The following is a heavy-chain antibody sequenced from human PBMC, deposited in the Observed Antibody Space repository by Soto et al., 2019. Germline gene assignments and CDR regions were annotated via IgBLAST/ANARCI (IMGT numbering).Heavy chain of an antibody. D-gene: IGHD3-3*01. CDR3: ARVQTIFGIITVFDY. CDR2: IYYSGST. J-gene: IGHJ4*02. CDR1: GGSINSAGYY. Sequence: QVQLQESGPGLVKPSQTLSLTCTVSGGSINSAGYYWSWLRQHSGQGLEWIGNIYYSGSTNYNPSLKSRVTISIDTSKNRFSLNLSSVTVADTAVYYCARVQTIFGIITVFDYWGQGTLVTVSS. V-gene: IGHV4-31*03.